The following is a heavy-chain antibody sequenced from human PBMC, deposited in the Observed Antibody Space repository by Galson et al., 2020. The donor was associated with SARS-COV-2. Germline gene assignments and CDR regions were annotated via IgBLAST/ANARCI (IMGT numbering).Heavy chain of an antibody. CDR1: GYTFTGYY. D-gene: IGHD3-10*01. CDR2: INPNSGGT. Sequence: ASVKVSCKASGYTFTGYYMHWVRQAPGQGLAWMGWINPNSGGTNYAQKFQGRVTMTRDTSISTAYMELSRLRSDDTAVYYCARTRGYYYYYYMDVWGKGTTVTVSS. J-gene: IGHJ6*03. CDR3: ARTRGYYYYYYMDV. V-gene: IGHV1-2*02.